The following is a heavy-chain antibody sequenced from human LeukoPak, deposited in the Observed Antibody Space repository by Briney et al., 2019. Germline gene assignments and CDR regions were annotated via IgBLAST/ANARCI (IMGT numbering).Heavy chain of an antibody. V-gene: IGHV3-23*01. D-gene: IGHD3-10*01. J-gene: IGHJ4*02. CDR2: ISGSGGST. Sequence: GGSLRLSCAASGFTFSSYAMSWVRQAPGKGGEGVSAISGSGGSTYYADSVKGGFTISRDNSKNTLYLQMTSLRAEDTAVYYCAKRAGSWSYYNVPFDYWGQGTLVTVSS. CDR3: AKRAGSWSYYNVPFDY. CDR1: GFTFSSYA.